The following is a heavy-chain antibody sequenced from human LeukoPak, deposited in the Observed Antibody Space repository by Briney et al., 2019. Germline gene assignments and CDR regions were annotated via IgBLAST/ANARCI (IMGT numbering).Heavy chain of an antibody. CDR1: GFTFSSYS. CDR2: ISSSSSYI. D-gene: IGHD1-26*01. V-gene: IGHV3-21*01. J-gene: IGHJ4*02. Sequence: GGSLRLSCAASGFTFSSYSMNWVRQAPGKGLEWVSSISSSSSYIYYADSVKGRFTISRDNAKNSLYPQMNSLRAEDTAVYYCAKPYTGIVGGDYWGQGTLVTVSS. CDR3: AKPYTGIVGGDY.